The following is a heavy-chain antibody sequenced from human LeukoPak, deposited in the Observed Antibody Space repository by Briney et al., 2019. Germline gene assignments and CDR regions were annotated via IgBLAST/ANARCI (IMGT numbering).Heavy chain of an antibody. CDR2: INSDGSST. CDR1: GFTFSSYW. CDR3: ARIEGWELPYYFDY. V-gene: IGHV3-74*01. Sequence: GGSLRLSCAASGFTFSSYWMHWVRQVPGKGLVWVSRINSDGSSTDYADSVKGRFTISRDNAKNTLYLQMSSLRAEDTAVYYCARIEGWELPYYFDYWGQGTLVTVSS. J-gene: IGHJ4*02. D-gene: IGHD1-26*01.